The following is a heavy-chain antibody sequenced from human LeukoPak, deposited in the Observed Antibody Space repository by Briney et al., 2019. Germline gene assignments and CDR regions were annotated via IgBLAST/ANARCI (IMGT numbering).Heavy chain of an antibody. CDR2: INHSGST. V-gene: IGHV4-34*01. CDR1: GGSFSGYY. Sequence: SETLSLTCAVYGGSFSGYYWSWIRQPPGKGLEWIGEINHSGSTNYNPSLKSRVTISVGTSKNQFSLKLSSVTAADTAVYYCATSSGWYPLGYWGQGTLVTVSS. J-gene: IGHJ4*02. CDR3: ATSSGWYPLGY. D-gene: IGHD6-19*01.